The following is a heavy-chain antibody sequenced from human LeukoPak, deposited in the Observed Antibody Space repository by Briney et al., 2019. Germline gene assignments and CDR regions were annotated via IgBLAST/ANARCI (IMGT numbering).Heavy chain of an antibody. Sequence: GESLKISCKGSGYGFSTYWIGWVRQMPGKGLEWMGIIYPGDFDTRYSPSFRGQVTISADKSISTAYLQWSSLKTSDTAMYYCARLGMSAGQGDYWGQGTLVTVSS. V-gene: IGHV5-51*01. J-gene: IGHJ4*02. CDR1: GYGFSTYW. CDR3: ARLGMSAGQGDY. D-gene: IGHD3-10*01. CDR2: IYPGDFDT.